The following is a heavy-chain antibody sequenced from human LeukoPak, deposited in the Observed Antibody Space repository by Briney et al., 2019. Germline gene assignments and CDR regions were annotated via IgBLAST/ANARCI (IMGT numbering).Heavy chain of an antibody. D-gene: IGHD1-26*01. J-gene: IGHJ5*02. Sequence: PSETLSLTCTVSGGSISSSSYYWGWIRQPPGKGLEWIGSIYYSGSTYYNPSLKSRVTISVDTSKNQFSLKLSSVTAADTAVYYCATGGGSYYRNNWFDPWGQGTLITVSS. CDR2: IYYSGST. V-gene: IGHV4-39*01. CDR3: ATGGGSYYRNNWFDP. CDR1: GGSISSSSYY.